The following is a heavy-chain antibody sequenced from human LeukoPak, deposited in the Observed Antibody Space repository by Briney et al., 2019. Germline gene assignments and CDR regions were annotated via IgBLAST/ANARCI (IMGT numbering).Heavy chain of an antibody. CDR3: ARGSESPSYYYGSGSYSTFDY. CDR2: IYHSGST. J-gene: IGHJ4*02. D-gene: IGHD3-10*01. V-gene: IGHV4-30-2*01. CDR1: GGSISSGGYS. Sequence: SQTLSLTCAVSGGSISSGGYSWSWIRLPPGKGLEWTGYIYHSGSTYYNPSLKSRVTISVDRSKNQFSLKLSSVTAADTAVYYCARGSESPSYYYGSGSYSTFDYWGQGTLVTVSS.